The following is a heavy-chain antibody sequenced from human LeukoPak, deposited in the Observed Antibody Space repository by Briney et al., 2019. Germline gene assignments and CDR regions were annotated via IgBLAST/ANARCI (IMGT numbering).Heavy chain of an antibody. V-gene: IGHV3-53*01. D-gene: IGHD3-10*01. Sequence: GGSLRLSCAASGFAVSTTYMSWVRQAPGKGLEWVSVIYSGGSPYYADSVKGRFTISRDSSKSTLSLQMNSVRAEDTAVYYCARHEWFGELNGMDVWGQGTTVTVSS. CDR1: GFAVSTTY. J-gene: IGHJ6*02. CDR2: IYSGGSP. CDR3: ARHEWFGELNGMDV.